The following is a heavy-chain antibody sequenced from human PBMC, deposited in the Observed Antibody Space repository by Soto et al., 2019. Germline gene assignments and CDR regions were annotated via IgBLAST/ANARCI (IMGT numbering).Heavy chain of an antibody. CDR2: IYYSGST. CDR3: ARDWWDYGGNVGMDV. V-gene: IGHV4-31*03. J-gene: IGHJ6*02. D-gene: IGHD4-17*01. CDR1: GGSISSGGYY. Sequence: QVQLQESGPGLVKPSQTLSLTCTVSGGSISSGGYYWSWIRQHPGKGLEWIGYIYYSGSTYYNASPKSRVTISVDTSKNQFSLKLSSVTAADTAVYYCARDWWDYGGNVGMDVWGQGTTVTVSS.